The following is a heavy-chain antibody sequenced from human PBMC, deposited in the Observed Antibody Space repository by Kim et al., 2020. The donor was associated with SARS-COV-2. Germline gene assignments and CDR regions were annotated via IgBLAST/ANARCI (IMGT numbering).Heavy chain of an antibody. CDR2: IVTSGAGT. V-gene: IGHV3-23*01. Sequence: GGSLRLSCAASGFTFSNSGMSWVRQAPGRGLEWVSGIVTSGAGTYYADSVKDRFTISRDNSKDTLYLQMNSLRAEDTAVYFCVKGHTSLDYWGQGSLVTVSS. CDR1: GFTFSNSG. CDR3: VKGHTSLDY. J-gene: IGHJ4*02.